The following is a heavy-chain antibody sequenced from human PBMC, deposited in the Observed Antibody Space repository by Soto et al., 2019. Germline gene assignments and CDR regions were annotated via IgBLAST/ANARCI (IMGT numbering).Heavy chain of an antibody. Sequence: XXVKVSCKASGYTFTRYAINWVRHATGQGPEWMGWMNPNSGNTGYAQKFQGRVTMTRNTSISTAYMELSSLRVEDTDVYYCSRGARPKGSSWHLDAFDIWGQGTMVTVSS. V-gene: IGHV1-8*01. CDR3: SRGARPKGSSWHLDAFDI. CDR1: GYTFTRYA. J-gene: IGHJ3*02. D-gene: IGHD6-13*01. CDR2: MNPNSGNT.